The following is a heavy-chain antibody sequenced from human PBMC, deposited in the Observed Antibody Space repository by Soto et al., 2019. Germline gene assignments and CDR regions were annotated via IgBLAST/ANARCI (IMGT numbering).Heavy chain of an antibody. CDR1: GGTFRTES. Sequence: QVHLVQSGAEVKKPGSSVKVSCKYSGGTFRTESINWVRQAPGQGLEWMGGILPFFGTADYAPGLQGRVTITADGATTTAYMALSSLTSQDTVVYFCATGQEYVCNSDAFDAWGQGTMVTVSS. D-gene: IGHD3-16*01. J-gene: IGHJ3*01. CDR2: ILPFFGTA. V-gene: IGHV1-69*13. CDR3: ATGQEYVCNSDAFDA.